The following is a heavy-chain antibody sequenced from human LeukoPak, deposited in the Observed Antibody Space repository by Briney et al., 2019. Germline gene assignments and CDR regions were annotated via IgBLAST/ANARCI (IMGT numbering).Heavy chain of an antibody. D-gene: IGHD4-11*01. CDR1: GYTFTDYY. CDR2: INPNSDET. CDR3: ARDRDYSNTERGFDY. J-gene: IGHJ4*02. Sequence: ASVKVSCKTSGYTFTDYYIHWVRQAPGQGLEWMGWINPNSDETNSAQKFQGRVAMTGDTSISTAYMELRRVTSDDTAVYYCARDRDYSNTERGFDYWGQGTLVTVSS. V-gene: IGHV1-2*02.